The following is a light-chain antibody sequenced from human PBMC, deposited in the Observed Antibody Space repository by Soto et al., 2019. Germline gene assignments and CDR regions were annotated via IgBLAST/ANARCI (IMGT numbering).Light chain of an antibody. CDR2: HAS. Sequence: EIVMTQSPAILSVSLGERATLSCRTSQSVSNVLAWYQQKPGQAPRLLVYHASTRAAGIPARFSGSGSGTEFTLTISSVQSEDSAVYYCQQYNNWPPGTFGPGTKLDI. CDR1: QSVSNV. V-gene: IGKV3-15*01. CDR3: QQYNNWPPGT. J-gene: IGKJ2*02.